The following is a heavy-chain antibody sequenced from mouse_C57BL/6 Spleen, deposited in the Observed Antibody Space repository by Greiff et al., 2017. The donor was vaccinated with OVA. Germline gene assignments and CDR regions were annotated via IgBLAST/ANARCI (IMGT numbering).Heavy chain of an antibody. V-gene: IGHV1-26*01. J-gene: IGHJ1*03. CDR3: ARSGYDWYFDV. D-gene: IGHD2-2*01. CDR2: INPNNGGT. Sequence: KQSHGKSLEWIGDINPNNGGTSYNQKFKGKATLTVDKSSSTAYMELRSLTSEDSAVYYFARSGYDWYFDVWGTGTTVTVSS.